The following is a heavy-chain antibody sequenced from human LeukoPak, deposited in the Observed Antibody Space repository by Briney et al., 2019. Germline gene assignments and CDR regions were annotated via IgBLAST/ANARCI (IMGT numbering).Heavy chain of an antibody. CDR1: GFTFSSYA. V-gene: IGHV3-23*01. CDR3: AKDNRRDGRRGEYQLLPQALDY. D-gene: IGHD2-2*01. CDR2: ISGSGGST. J-gene: IGHJ4*02. Sequence: GGSLRLSCAASGFTFSSYAMSWVRQAPGKGLEWVSAISGSGGSTYYADSVKGRFTISRDNSKNTLYLQMNSLRAEDTAVYYCAKDNRRDGRRGEYQLLPQALDYWGQGTLVTVSS.